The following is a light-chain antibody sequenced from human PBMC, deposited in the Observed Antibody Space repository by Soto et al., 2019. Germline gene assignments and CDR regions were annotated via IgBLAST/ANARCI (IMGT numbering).Light chain of an antibody. CDR2: DVS. V-gene: IGLV2-11*01. J-gene: IGLJ1*01. CDR1: SSDVGGYNY. CDR3: CSYAGRYTYV. Sequence: QSVLTQPRSVSGSPGQSVTISCSGASSDVGGYNYVSWYQQHPGKAPKLMIFDVSKRPSGVPDRFSGSKSGNTASLTISGLKTEDEADYYCCSYAGRYTYVFGTGTKLPVL.